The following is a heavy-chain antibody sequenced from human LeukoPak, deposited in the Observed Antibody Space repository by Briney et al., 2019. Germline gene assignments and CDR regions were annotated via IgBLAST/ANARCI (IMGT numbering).Heavy chain of an antibody. CDR2: IYYSGST. CDR3: ARGIAALYYYYYMDV. CDR1: GGSISSGSYY. V-gene: IGHV4-61*10. J-gene: IGHJ6*03. Sequence: SETLSLTCTVSGGSISSGSYYWSWIRQPAGKGLEWIGYIYYSGSTNYNPSLKSRVTISVDTSKNQFSLKLSSVTAADTAVYYCARGIAALYYYYYMDVWGKGTTVTVSS. D-gene: IGHD6-6*01.